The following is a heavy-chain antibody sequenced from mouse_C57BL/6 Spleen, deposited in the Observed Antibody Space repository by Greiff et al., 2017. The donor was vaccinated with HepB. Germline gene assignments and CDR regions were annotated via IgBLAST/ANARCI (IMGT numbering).Heavy chain of an antibody. D-gene: IGHD2-4*01. V-gene: IGHV3-6*01. J-gene: IGHJ3*01. CDR3: ARDFYDYPFAY. CDR1: GYSITSGYY. Sequence: DVQLQESGPGLVKPSQSLSLTCSVTGYSITSGYYWNWIRQFPGNKLEWMGYISYDGSNNYNPSLKNRISITRDTSTNQFFLKLNSVTTEDTATYYCARDFYDYPFAYWGQGTLVTVSA. CDR2: ISYDGSN.